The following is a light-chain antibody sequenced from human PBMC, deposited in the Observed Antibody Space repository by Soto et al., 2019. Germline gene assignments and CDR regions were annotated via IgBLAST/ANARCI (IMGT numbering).Light chain of an antibody. CDR3: QQYGSSPFT. CDR1: QSVSSSY. Sequence: EIVLTQSPGTLSLSPGERATLSCRASQSVSSSYLAWYQQKAGQAPRLLIYGASSRATGIPDRFSGSGSVTDFTVTISRLEPEDFAVYYCQQYGSSPFTFGQGTRLEIK. CDR2: GAS. J-gene: IGKJ5*01. V-gene: IGKV3-20*01.